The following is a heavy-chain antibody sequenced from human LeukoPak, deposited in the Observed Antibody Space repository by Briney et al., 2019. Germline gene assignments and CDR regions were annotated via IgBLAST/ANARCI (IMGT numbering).Heavy chain of an antibody. CDR2: ISAYNGNT. D-gene: IGHD7-27*01. CDR1: GYTFTGYY. V-gene: IGHV1-18*04. CDR3: ARRTGSFGDY. Sequence: ASVKVSCKASGYTFTGYYMHWMRQAPGQGLGWMGWISAYNGNTNYAQKLQGRVTMTTDTSTSTAYMELRSLRSDDTAVYYCARRTGSFGDYWGQGTLVTVSS. J-gene: IGHJ4*02.